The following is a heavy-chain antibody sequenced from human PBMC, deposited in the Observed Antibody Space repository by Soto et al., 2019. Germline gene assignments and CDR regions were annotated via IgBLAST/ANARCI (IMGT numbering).Heavy chain of an antibody. Sequence: QVQLQASGPGLVKPSQTLSLTCAVSGRSISSVGYYWSWVRQHPGKGLEWIGSISYTGSTYYNPSLENRLPISLDTSGNRFSLRLNSVTAADTAIYYCAIPNDYWNGYGPFDYWGQGSLVSVSS. J-gene: IGHJ4*02. V-gene: IGHV4-31*11. CDR1: GRSISSVGYY. CDR3: AIPNDYWNGYGPFDY. CDR2: ISYTGST. D-gene: IGHD3-3*01.